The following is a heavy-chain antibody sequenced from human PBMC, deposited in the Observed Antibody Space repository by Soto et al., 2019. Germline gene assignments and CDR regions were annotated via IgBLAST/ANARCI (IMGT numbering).Heavy chain of an antibody. CDR2: IYYSGST. V-gene: IGHV4-59*01. D-gene: IGHD5-18*01. J-gene: IGHJ4*02. CDR1: GGSISSYY. CDR3: ARDLDTAMVHYFDY. Sequence: SETLSLTCTVSGGSISSYYWSWIRQPPGKGLEWIGYIYYSGSTNYIPSLKSRVTISVDTSKNQFSLKLSSVTAADTAVYYCARDLDTAMVHYFDYWGQGTLVTVSS.